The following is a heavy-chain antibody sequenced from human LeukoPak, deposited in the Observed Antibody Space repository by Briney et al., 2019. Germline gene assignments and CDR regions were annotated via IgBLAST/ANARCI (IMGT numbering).Heavy chain of an antibody. Sequence: AGGSLRLSCAASGFTFSSYGMHWVRQAPGKGLEWVAVISYDGSNKYYADSVKGRFTISRDNSKNTLYLQMNSLRPEDTAVYYCAKERASMGADAFDIWGQGTMVTVSP. V-gene: IGHV3-30*18. CDR1: GFTFSSYG. J-gene: IGHJ3*02. D-gene: IGHD1-26*01. CDR3: AKERASMGADAFDI. CDR2: ISYDGSNK.